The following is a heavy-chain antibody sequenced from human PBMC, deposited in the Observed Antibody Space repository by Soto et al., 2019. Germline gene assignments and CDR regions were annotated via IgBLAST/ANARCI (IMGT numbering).Heavy chain of an antibody. Sequence: QVQLVESGGGVVQPGMSLRLSCAASGFSFGAYTMHWVRQPPGKGLEWVAAISYDGNSEEYTDPVKGRFATSTDNFKNTVSLHLNCLKAEDTAVYYCARAGYSGRSDGFDIWGQGTMVTVSS. J-gene: IGHJ3*02. CDR1: GFSFGAYT. D-gene: IGHD1-26*01. CDR2: ISYDGNSE. V-gene: IGHV3-30*09. CDR3: ARAGYSGRSDGFDI.